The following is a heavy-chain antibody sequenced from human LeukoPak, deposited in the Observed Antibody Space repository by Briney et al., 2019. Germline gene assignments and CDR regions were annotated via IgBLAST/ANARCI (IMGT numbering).Heavy chain of an antibody. J-gene: IGHJ4*02. V-gene: IGHV3-21*01. Sequence: GESLRLSCAASGFTFSSYSMNWVRQAPGKGLEWVSSISSSSSYIYYADSVKGRFTISRDNAKNSLYLQMNSLRAEDTAVYYCARQIPVVTAIHGNYDYWGQGTLVTVSS. CDR1: GFTFSSYS. CDR2: ISSSSSYI. D-gene: IGHD2-21*02. CDR3: ARQIPVVTAIHGNYDY.